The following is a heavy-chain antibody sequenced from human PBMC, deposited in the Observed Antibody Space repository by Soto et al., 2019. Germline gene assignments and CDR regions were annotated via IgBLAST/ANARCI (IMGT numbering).Heavy chain of an antibody. D-gene: IGHD3-22*01. CDR1: GFTFSSYG. V-gene: IGHV3-30*02. CDR3: ATDYDSSGYTSGY. CDR2: IWYDGSNK. J-gene: IGHJ4*02. Sequence: WGSLRLSCAASGFTFSSYGMHWVRQAPGKGLEWVAFIWYDGSNKYYADSVKGRFTISRDNSKNTLYLQMNSLRAEDTAVYYCATDYDSSGYTSGYWGQGTLVTVSS.